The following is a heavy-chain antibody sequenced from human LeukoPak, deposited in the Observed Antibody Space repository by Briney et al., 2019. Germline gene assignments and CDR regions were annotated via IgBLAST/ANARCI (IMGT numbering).Heavy chain of an antibody. Sequence: SETLSLTCTVSGGSISSYYWSWIRQPPGKGLEWIGYIYYSGSTYYNPSLKSRVTISVDTSKNQFSLKLSSVTAADTAVYYCARGYRRTIFGVVKERWFDPWGQGTLVTVSS. D-gene: IGHD3-3*01. CDR1: GGSISSYY. CDR3: ARGYRRTIFGVVKERWFDP. CDR2: IYYSGST. J-gene: IGHJ5*02. V-gene: IGHV4-59*12.